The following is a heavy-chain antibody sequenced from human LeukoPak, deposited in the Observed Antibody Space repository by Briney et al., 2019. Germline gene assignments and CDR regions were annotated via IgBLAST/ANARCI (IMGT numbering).Heavy chain of an antibody. CDR3: ARRYSSSWYPLDY. Sequence: GESLKISCKGSGYKFTSYWIGWVRQMPGKGLEWMGIIYPGDSDTRYSPSFQGQVTISADKSISTAYLQWSSLKASDTAVYYCARRYSSSWYPLDYWGQGTLVTVSS. CDR2: IYPGDSDT. J-gene: IGHJ4*02. V-gene: IGHV5-51*01. CDR1: GYKFTSYW. D-gene: IGHD6-13*01.